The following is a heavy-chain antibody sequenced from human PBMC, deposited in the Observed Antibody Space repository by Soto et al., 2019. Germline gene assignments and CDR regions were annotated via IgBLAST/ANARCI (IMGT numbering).Heavy chain of an antibody. V-gene: IGHV1-2*04. J-gene: IGHJ6*02. Sequence: GASVKVSCKASGYSFTDYHIHWVRQAPGQGLEWLGRINPKSGGTSTAQKFQGWVTMTTDTSISTASMELTRLTSDDTAIYYCATRDSTDCSNGVCSFFYNHDMDVWGQGTTVTASS. CDR2: INPKSGGT. CDR3: ATRDSTDCSNGVCSFFYNHDMDV. D-gene: IGHD2-8*01. CDR1: GYSFTDYH.